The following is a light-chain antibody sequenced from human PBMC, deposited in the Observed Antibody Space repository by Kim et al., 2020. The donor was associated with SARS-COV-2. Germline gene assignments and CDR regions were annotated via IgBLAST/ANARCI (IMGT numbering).Light chain of an antibody. CDR1: QNISSY. CDR3: QQSYSTPRT. CDR2: AAS. J-gene: IGKJ1*01. Sequence: DIQMTQSPSSLSASVGDRVTITCRASQNISSYLNWYQQKPGKAPKLLIYAASSLQSGVPSRFSASGSGTDFTLTISSLQSEDIATYYCQQSYSTPRTFGLGTKVDIK. V-gene: IGKV1-39*01.